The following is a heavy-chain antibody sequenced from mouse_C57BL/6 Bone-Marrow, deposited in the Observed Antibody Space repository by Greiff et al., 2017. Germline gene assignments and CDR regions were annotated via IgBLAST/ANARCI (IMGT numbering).Heavy chain of an antibody. D-gene: IGHD2-4*01. CDR1: GYTFTDYY. J-gene: IGHJ3*01. V-gene: IGHV1-26*01. CDR3: ASYDYLFAY. Sequence: VQLQQSGPELVKPGASVKISCKASGYTFTDYYMNWVKQSHGKSLEWIGDINPNNGGTSYNQKFKGKATLTVDKSSSTAYMELRSLTSEDSAVYYCASYDYLFAYWGQGTLVTVSA. CDR2: INPNNGGT.